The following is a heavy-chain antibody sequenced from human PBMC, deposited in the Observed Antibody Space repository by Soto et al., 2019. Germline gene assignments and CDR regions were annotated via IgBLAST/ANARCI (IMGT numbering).Heavy chain of an antibody. CDR1: GFTFSSYG. V-gene: IGHV3-30*18. D-gene: IGHD3-3*01. CDR3: AKLPTTYDFWSGYYQPH. Sequence: GGSLRLSCAASGFTFSSYGMHWVRQAPGKGLEWVAVISYDGSNKYYADSVKGRFTISRDNSKNTLYLQMNSLGAEDTAVYYCAKLPTTYDFWSGYYQPHWGQGTLVTVSS. J-gene: IGHJ4*02. CDR2: ISYDGSNK.